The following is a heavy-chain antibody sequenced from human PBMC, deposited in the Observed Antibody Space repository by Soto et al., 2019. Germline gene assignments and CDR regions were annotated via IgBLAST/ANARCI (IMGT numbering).Heavy chain of an antibody. D-gene: IGHD3-22*01. V-gene: IGHV3-30-3*01. J-gene: IGHJ1*01. CDR3: ASPSMISLDYYDSSRDEYFQH. CDR1: GFTFSSYA. CDR2: ISYDGSNK. Sequence: GGSLRLSCAASGFTFSSYAMHWVRQAPGKGLEWVAVISYDGSNKYYADSVKGRFTISRDNSKNPLYLQMNSLRAEDTAVYYCASPSMISLDYYDSSRDEYFQHWGQGTLVTVSS.